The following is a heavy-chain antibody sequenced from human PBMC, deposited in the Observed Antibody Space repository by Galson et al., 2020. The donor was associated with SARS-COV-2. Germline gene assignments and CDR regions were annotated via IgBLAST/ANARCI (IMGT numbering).Heavy chain of an antibody. D-gene: IGHD3-3*01. Sequence: GGSLRLSCVASGFTFENYEMIWVRQAPGKGLEWLSFISQTGNTIHYADSVKGRFTIYRLNSKNTLYLEMNSLRAEDTAVYYCVRAAYYDFSSGRSGANWYFDLWGRGTLVTVSS. CDR1: GFTFENYE. CDR3: VRAAYYDFSSGRSGANWYFDL. V-gene: IGHV3-48*03. J-gene: IGHJ2*01. CDR2: ISQTGNTI.